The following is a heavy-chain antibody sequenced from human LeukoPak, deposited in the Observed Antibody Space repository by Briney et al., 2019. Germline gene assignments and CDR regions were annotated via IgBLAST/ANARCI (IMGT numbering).Heavy chain of an antibody. CDR3: TRRPYTGSYYCFDY. V-gene: IGHV3-49*03. CDR1: GFTFGDYA. D-gene: IGHD1-26*01. CDR2: IRSKAYGGTT. Sequence: GGSLRLSCTASGFTFGDYAVSWFRQAPGKGLEWVGFIRSKAYGGTTEFAASVKGRFTISRDDSKSIAYLQMDSLTAEDTAVYYCTRRPYTGSYYCFDYWGQGTLVTVSS. J-gene: IGHJ4*02.